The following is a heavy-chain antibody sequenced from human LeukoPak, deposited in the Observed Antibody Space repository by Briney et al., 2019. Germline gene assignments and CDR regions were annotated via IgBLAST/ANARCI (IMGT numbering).Heavy chain of an antibody. CDR3: ASKSAWLGNAYGMDV. CDR2: MNPNSGNT. V-gene: IGHV1-8*01. J-gene: IGHJ6*02. D-gene: IGHD6-19*01. CDR1: GYTFTSYD. Sequence: ASVKVSCKASGYTFTSYDINWVRQATGQGLEWMGWMNPNSGNTGYAQKFQGRVTMTRNTSISTAYMEPSSLRSEDTAVYYCASKSAWLGNAYGMDVWGQGTTVTVSS.